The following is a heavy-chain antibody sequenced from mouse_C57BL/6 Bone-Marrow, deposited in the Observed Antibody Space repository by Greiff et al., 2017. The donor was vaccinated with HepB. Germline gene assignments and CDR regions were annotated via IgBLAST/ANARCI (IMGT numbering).Heavy chain of an antibody. CDR1: GFTFSSYA. D-gene: IGHD2-2*01. Sequence: VQLVESGGGLVKPGGSLKLSCAASGFTFSSYAMSWVRQTPEKRLEWVATISDGGSYTYYPDNVKGRFTISRDNAKNNLYLQMSHLKSEDTAMYYCASAIYYGYDDYAMDYWGQGTSVTVSS. CDR2: ISDGGSYT. V-gene: IGHV5-4*01. J-gene: IGHJ4*01. CDR3: ASAIYYGYDDYAMDY.